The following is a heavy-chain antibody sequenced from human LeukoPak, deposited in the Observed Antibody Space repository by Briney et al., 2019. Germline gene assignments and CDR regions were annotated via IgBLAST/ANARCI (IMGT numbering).Heavy chain of an antibody. CDR1: GFTFSSYS. D-gene: IGHD2-2*02. V-gene: IGHV3-48*04. J-gene: IGHJ3*02. Sequence: GGSLRLSCAASGFTFSSYSMTWVRQAPGKGLEWVSYISSSSSTIYYADSVKGRFTISRDNAKNSLYLQMNSLRAEDTAAYYCARDGACSSTSCYTGDHDAFDIWGQGAMVTVSS. CDR3: ARDGACSSTSCYTGDHDAFDI. CDR2: ISSSSSTI.